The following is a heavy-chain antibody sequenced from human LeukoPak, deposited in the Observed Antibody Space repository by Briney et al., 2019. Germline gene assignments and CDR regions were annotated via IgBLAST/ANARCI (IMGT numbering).Heavy chain of an antibody. J-gene: IGHJ4*02. D-gene: IGHD2-2*01. Sequence: GGSLRLSCVPSGFSFSNYAMSWVRQAPGKGLEWVSSISGSGGSTHYADSVKGRFTISRDNSKNTLYLQMNSLRAEDTAVYYCARGYCSSTSCYAGDYWGQGTLVTVSS. V-gene: IGHV3-23*01. CDR1: GFSFSNYA. CDR2: ISGSGGST. CDR3: ARGYCSSTSCYAGDY.